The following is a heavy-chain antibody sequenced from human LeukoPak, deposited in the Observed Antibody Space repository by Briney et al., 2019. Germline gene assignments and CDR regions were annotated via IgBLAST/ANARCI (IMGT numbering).Heavy chain of an antibody. J-gene: IGHJ1*01. CDR1: GFTFGTYV. CDR2: ISSSGGST. D-gene: IGHD3-3*01. V-gene: IGHV3-23*01. Sequence: GGSPRLSCAASGFTFGTYVMSWVRQAPGKGLEWVAGISSSGGSTYYADFVKGRFTISRDNSKNTLYLQMNSLSAGDTALYFCAKDLPQITIFGASQHWGQGTLVSVSS. CDR3: AKDLPQITIFGASQH.